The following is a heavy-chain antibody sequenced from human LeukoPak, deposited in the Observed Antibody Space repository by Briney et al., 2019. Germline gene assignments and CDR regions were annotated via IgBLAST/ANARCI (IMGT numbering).Heavy chain of an antibody. J-gene: IGHJ4*02. Sequence: GGSLRLSCAASGFTFSSYEMNWVRQAPGKGLKWVSYISSSGSTIYYADSVKGRFTISRDNSKNTLYLQMNSLRAEDTAVYYCARVMGRYCSSTSCYVDYWGQGTLVTVSS. V-gene: IGHV3-48*03. CDR3: ARVMGRYCSSTSCYVDY. CDR2: ISSSGSTI. D-gene: IGHD2-2*01. CDR1: GFTFSSYE.